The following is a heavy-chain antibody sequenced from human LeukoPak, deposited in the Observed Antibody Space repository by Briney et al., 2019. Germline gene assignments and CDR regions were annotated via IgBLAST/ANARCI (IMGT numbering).Heavy chain of an antibody. CDR3: AKDLSGSGSYGYFDY. D-gene: IGHD3-10*01. CDR2: ISDSGGHT. Sequence: GGSLRLSCAASGFTVSSYAMSWVRQAPGKGLEWVSAISDSGGHTYYADSVKGRFTLSRDNSKHTLYLQMNSLRAEDTAVYYCAKDLSGSGSYGYFDYWGQGTLVTVSS. CDR1: GFTVSSYA. J-gene: IGHJ4*02. V-gene: IGHV3-23*01.